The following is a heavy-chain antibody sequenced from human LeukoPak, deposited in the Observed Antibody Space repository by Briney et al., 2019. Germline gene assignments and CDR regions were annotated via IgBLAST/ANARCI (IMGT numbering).Heavy chain of an antibody. D-gene: IGHD3-10*01. CDR3: ARDSGFGELFLGWFDP. Sequence: GGSLRLSCAASGFTFSSFAMNWVRQAPGQGLEWVSIISGSGDTTHYTDSVKGRFTISRDNAKNTLYLQMNSLRAEDTAVYYCARDSGFGELFLGWFDPWGQGTLVTVSS. V-gene: IGHV3-23*01. CDR2: ISGSGDTT. CDR1: GFTFSSFA. J-gene: IGHJ5*02.